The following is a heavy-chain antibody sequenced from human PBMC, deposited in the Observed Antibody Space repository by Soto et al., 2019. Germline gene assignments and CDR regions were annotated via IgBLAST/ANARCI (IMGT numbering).Heavy chain of an antibody. CDR2: ISSSSSYI. CDR3: ARDRGCSSTSCYYYYYYGMDV. J-gene: IGHJ6*02. Sequence: EVQLVESGGGLVKPGGSLRLSCAASGFTFSSYSMNWVRQAPGKGLEWVSSISSSSSYIYYADSVKGRFTISGDNAKNSLYLQMNSLRAEDTAVYYCARDRGCSSTSCYYYYYYGMDVWGQGTTVTVSS. D-gene: IGHD2-2*01. V-gene: IGHV3-21*01. CDR1: GFTFSSYS.